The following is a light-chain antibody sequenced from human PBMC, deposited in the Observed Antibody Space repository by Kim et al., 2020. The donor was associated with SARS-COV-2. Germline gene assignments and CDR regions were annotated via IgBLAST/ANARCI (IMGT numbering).Light chain of an antibody. Sequence: ASVKLTCTLSSGHSSYAIAWHQQQPGKGPRYLMKLNSDGSHSKGDGIPDRFSGSSSGAERYLTISSLQSEDEADYYCQTWGTGVGLFGGGTQLTVL. V-gene: IGLV4-69*01. CDR2: LNSDGSH. J-gene: IGLJ3*02. CDR1: SGHSSYA. CDR3: QTWGTGVGL.